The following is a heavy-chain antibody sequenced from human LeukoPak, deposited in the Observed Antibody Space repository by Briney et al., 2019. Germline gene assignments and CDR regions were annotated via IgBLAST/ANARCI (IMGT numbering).Heavy chain of an antibody. CDR3: ASQKNGASDY. CDR1: RFTFSNYW. D-gene: IGHD1-1*01. CDR2: IKQDGSEK. V-gene: IGHV3-7*05. Sequence: PGGSLRLSCAASRFTFSNYWMSWVRQAPGKGLEWLTNIKQDGSEKYYVDSVKGRFTISRDNAKNSLYLQMNSLRAEDTAVYYSASQKNGASDYWGQGTLVTVSS. J-gene: IGHJ4*02.